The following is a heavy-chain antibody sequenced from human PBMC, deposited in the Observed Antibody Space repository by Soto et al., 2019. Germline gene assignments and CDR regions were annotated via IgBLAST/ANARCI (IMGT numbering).Heavy chain of an antibody. CDR2: LSDSGGSI. CDR1: GFTFSRHA. V-gene: IGHV3-23*01. Sequence: GGSLRLSCTASGFTFSRHAMTWVRQAPGKGLERVSGLSDSGGSIYYADSVKGRFTISRDNSMNTLYLQMNSLRAEDTAVYYCARFYYDSSGYLPSPYYYYYGMDVWGQGTTVTVSS. CDR3: ARFYYDSSGYLPSPYYYYYGMDV. J-gene: IGHJ6*02. D-gene: IGHD3-22*01.